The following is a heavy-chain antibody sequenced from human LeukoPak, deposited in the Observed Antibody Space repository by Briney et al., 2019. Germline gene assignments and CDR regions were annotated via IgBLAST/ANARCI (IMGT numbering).Heavy chain of an antibody. CDR3: ARGGTSPFLSSIAARRGYYFDY. V-gene: IGHV4-31*03. J-gene: IGHJ4*02. Sequence: PSQTLSLTCTVSGGSISSGSYYWSWIRQHPGKGLEWIGYIYYSGSTYYNPSLKSRVTISVDTSTNQFSLRLSSVTAAATAVYYCARGGTSPFLSSIAARRGYYFDYWGQGTLVTVSS. D-gene: IGHD6-6*01. CDR2: IYYSGST. CDR1: GGSISSGSYY.